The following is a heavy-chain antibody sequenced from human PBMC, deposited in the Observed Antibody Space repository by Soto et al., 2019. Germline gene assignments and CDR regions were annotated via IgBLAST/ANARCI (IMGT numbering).Heavy chain of an antibody. CDR3: AKSAAGDGMDV. CDR1: GFTFSSYG. V-gene: IGHV3-30*18. CDR2: ISYDGSNK. D-gene: IGHD3-10*01. Sequence: QVQLVESGGGVVQPGRSLRLSCAASGFTFSSYGMHWVRQAPGKGLEWVAVISYDGSNKYYADSVKGRFTISRDNSKNTLYLQMNRLRAEDTAVYYCAKSAAGDGMDVWGQGTTVTVSS. J-gene: IGHJ6*02.